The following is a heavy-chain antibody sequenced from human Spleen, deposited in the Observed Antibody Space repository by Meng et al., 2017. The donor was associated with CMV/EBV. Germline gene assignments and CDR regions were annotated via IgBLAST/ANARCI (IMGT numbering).Heavy chain of an antibody. D-gene: IGHD3-3*01. Sequence: CAVSGGSFSDYYWSWIRQPPGKGLEWIGQIDQTGTTNYNPSLKSRVTISLDTSKNHFSLKLSSVTAADTAVYYCARTAGFWSYYSDYWGQGTLVTVSS. V-gene: IGHV4-34*01. J-gene: IGHJ4*02. CDR2: IDQTGTT. CDR1: GGSFSDYY. CDR3: ARTAGFWSYYSDY.